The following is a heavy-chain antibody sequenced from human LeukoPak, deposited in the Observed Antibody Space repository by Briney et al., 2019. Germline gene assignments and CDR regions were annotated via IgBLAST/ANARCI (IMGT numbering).Heavy chain of an antibody. CDR3: VKHYGDLGLDY. V-gene: IGHV3-23*01. J-gene: IGHJ4*02. CDR1: GLTFSTYG. Sequence: GGSRRLSCAASGLTFSTYGMSWVRKSPGKGLEWVSVISGSGGSTYYADSVKGRFIISRDNSKNTLYLQMNSLRAEDTAVYYCVKHYGDLGLDYWGQGTLVTVSS. CDR2: ISGSGGST. D-gene: IGHD4-17*01.